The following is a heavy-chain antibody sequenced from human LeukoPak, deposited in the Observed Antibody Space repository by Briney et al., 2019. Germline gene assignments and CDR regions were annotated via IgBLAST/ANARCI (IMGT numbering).Heavy chain of an antibody. CDR1: GFSVTTDSYC. J-gene: IGHJ4*02. CDR2: DYCGGNT. CDR3: AREDLVKFDY. Sequence: SEALSLTCTVSGFSVTTDSYCWGWIRQPPGKGLEWIGYDYCGGNTNYDPSLKRRVTISVDTSKNQFSLTLTSVTAADTAVYFCAREDLVKFDYWGQGTLVTVSS. D-gene: IGHD2-21*01. V-gene: IGHV4-61*01.